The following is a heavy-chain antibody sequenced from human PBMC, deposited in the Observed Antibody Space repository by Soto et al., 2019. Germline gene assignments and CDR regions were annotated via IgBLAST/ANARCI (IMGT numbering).Heavy chain of an antibody. Sequence: QVQLVESGGGVVQPGESLRLSCEVTGFTVSSYVMHWVRQAPGKGPEGVAVIWHDANLKSYAGSVKGRFTISRDNSKNTLFLQMHSLTADDTAVYFCAKESDGFDIWGQGTMVTVSS. CDR3: AKESDGFDI. CDR1: GFTVSSYV. V-gene: IGHV3-30*02. J-gene: IGHJ3*02. CDR2: IWHDANLK.